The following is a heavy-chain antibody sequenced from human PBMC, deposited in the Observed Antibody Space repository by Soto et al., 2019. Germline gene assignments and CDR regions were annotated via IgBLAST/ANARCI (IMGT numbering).Heavy chain of an antibody. J-gene: IGHJ4*02. CDR1: GGSFSGYY. CDR2: INHSGST. V-gene: IGHV4-34*01. D-gene: IGHD3-3*02. CDR3: EGAGNRSAPVALGY. Sequence: SETLSLTCAVYGGSFSGYYWSWIRQPPGKGLEWIGEINHSGSTNYNPSLKSRVTISVDTSKNQFSLKLSSVTAADTAVYYCEGAGNRSAPVALGYGGKGTLDTVSS.